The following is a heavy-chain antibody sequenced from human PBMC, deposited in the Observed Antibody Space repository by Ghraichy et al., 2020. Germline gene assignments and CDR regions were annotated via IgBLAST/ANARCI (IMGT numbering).Heavy chain of an antibody. CDR2: ISSDGSGRNFI. Sequence: GESLNISCAASGFPFKTYSLNWVRQAPGKGLEWVSSISSDGSGRNFIYYADSVKGRFIISRDDARNSLYLQMTSLRDEDAAVYYCGSSGTSFFLPRVDYWGQGTLVTVSS. V-gene: IGHV3-21*01. CDR3: GSSGTSFFLPRVDY. D-gene: IGHD2-2*01. CDR1: GFPFKTYS. J-gene: IGHJ4*02.